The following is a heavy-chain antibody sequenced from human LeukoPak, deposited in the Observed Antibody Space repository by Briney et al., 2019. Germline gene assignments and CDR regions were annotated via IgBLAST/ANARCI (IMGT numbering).Heavy chain of an antibody. CDR2: ISSSSDII. Sequence: PGGSLRLSCEASGFTFSSYSMNWVRQAPGKGLEWVSHISSSSDIIYYADSVKGRFTISRDNSKNTLYLQMNSLRAEDTAVYYCARVRGVIGPFDYWGQGTLVTVSS. J-gene: IGHJ4*02. V-gene: IGHV3-48*01. CDR3: ARVRGVIGPFDY. D-gene: IGHD3-10*01. CDR1: GFTFSSYS.